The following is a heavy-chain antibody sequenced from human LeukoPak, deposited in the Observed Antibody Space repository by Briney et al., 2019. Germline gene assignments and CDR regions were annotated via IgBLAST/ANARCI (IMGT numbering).Heavy chain of an antibody. D-gene: IGHD3-3*01. J-gene: IGHJ4*02. CDR2: ISAYNGNT. Sequence: GASVKVSCKASGYTFTSYGISWVRQAPGQGFEWMGWISAYNGNTNYAQKLQGRVTMTTDTSTSTAYMELRSLRSDDTAVYYCARDLKADYDFWSGSFSYYFDYWGQGTLVTVSS. V-gene: IGHV1-18*01. CDR3: ARDLKADYDFWSGSFSYYFDY. CDR1: GYTFTSYG.